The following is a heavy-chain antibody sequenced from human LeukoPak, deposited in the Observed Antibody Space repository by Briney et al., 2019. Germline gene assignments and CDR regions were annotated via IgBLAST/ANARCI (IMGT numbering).Heavy chain of an antibody. V-gene: IGHV4-61*02. Sequence: SQTLSLTCTVSGGSISSGSYYWSWIRQPAGKGLEWIGRIYTSGSTNYNPSLKSRVTISVDTSKNQFSLKLSSVTAADTAVYYCAREVRGYSYGMGGYYFDYWGQGTLVTVSS. J-gene: IGHJ4*02. CDR3: AREVRGYSYGMGGYYFDY. CDR1: GGSISSGSYY. D-gene: IGHD5-18*01. CDR2: IYTSGST.